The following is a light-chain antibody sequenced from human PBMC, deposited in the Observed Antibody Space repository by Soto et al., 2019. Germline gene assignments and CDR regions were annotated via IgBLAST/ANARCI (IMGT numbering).Light chain of an antibody. Sequence: IQMTHSPSSLSASVVDRVTITCRASQSISSYLNWYQQKPGKAPKLLIYAASSLQSGVPSRFSGSGSGTDFTLTISSLQPEDFATYYCQQCDSTPWTFGQGTKVDIK. J-gene: IGKJ1*01. CDR3: QQCDSTPWT. CDR2: AAS. CDR1: QSISSY. V-gene: IGKV1-39*01.